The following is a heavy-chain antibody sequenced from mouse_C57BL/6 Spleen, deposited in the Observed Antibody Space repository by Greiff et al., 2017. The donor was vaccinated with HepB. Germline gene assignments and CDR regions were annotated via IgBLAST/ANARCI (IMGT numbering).Heavy chain of an antibody. J-gene: IGHJ2*01. CDR2: INYDGSST. CDR1: GFTFSDYY. CDR3: ARDTPPDY. Sequence: EVQVVESEGGLVQPGSSMKLSCTASGFTFSDYYMAWVRQVPEKGLEWVANINYDGSSTYYLDSLKSRFIISRDNAKNILYLQMSSLKSEDTATYYCARDTPPDYWGQGTTLTVSS. V-gene: IGHV5-16*01.